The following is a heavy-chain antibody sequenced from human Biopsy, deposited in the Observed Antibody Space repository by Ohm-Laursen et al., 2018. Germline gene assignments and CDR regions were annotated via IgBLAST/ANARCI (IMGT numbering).Heavy chain of an antibody. D-gene: IGHD2/OR15-2a*01. V-gene: IGHV4-59*01. CDR1: GGSISSDY. J-gene: IGHJ6*02. CDR3: ARATNSTGWPYYYFYGMDV. Sequence: GTLSLTCAVSGGSISSDYWSWIWQTPGKGLEWIGYIYYSGSTNYNPSLKGRVTISVDTPKNQFSLRLNSVTAADTAVYYCARATNSTGWPYYYFYGMDVWGQGTTVTVSS. CDR2: IYYSGST.